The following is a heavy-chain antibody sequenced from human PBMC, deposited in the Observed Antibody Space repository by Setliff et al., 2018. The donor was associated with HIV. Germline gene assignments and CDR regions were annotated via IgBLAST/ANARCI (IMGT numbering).Heavy chain of an antibody. CDR2: IIPIFGTP. CDR1: GGTFSSYA. CDR3: ARVGSYWSTFDY. V-gene: IGHV1-69*05. Sequence: ASVKVSCKASGGTFSSYAIGWVRQAPGQGLEWMGGIIPIFGTPDYAQKFQGRVTITRDTSASTAYMELSSLRPEDTAMYYCARVGSYWSTFDYWGQGALVTVSS. D-gene: IGHD1-26*01. J-gene: IGHJ4*02.